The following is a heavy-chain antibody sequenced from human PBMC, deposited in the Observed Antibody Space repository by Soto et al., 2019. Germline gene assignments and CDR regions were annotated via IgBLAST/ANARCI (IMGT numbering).Heavy chain of an antibody. CDR2: INPNSGGT. D-gene: IGHD3-3*01. Sequence: GASVKVSCKASGYTFTGYYMHWVRQAPGQGLEWMGWINPNSGGTNYAQKFQGWVTMTRDTSISTAYMELSRLRSDDTAVYYCARAGATYYDFWSGPYYYCGMDAWGQGTTVTVSS. V-gene: IGHV1-2*04. J-gene: IGHJ6*02. CDR1: GYTFTGYY. CDR3: ARAGATYYDFWSGPYYYCGMDA.